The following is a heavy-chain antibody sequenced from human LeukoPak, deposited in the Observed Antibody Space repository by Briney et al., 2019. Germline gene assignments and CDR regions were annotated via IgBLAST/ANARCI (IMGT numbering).Heavy chain of an antibody. Sequence: PGGSLRLSCAASGFTFSSYSMNWVRQAPGKGLEWVSSISSSSSYIYYADSVRGRFTISRDNAKNSLYLQMNSLRAEDTAVYYCARDYSSLGYSDYGFDYRGQGTLVTVSS. CDR3: ARDYSSLGYSDYGFDY. CDR1: GFTFSSYS. D-gene: IGHD4-11*01. V-gene: IGHV3-21*01. CDR2: ISSSSSYI. J-gene: IGHJ4*02.